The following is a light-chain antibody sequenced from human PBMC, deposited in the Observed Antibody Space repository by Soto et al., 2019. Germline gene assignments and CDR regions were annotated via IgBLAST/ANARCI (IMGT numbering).Light chain of an antibody. CDR1: TSYVGGYNY. Sequence: QSALTSPGYVSGSPGQSITISWTGTTSYVGGYNYVSWYQQHPGKAPKLMIYEVTNRPSGVSNRFSGSKSGNTASLTISGLQAEDEADYYCSSYTSRSTLVLGTGTKGHVL. J-gene: IGLJ1*01. CDR2: EVT. V-gene: IGLV2-14*01. CDR3: SSYTSRSTLV.